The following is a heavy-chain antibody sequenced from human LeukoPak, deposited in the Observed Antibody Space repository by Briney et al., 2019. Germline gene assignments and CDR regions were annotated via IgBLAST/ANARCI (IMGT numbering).Heavy chain of an antibody. CDR2: IKQDGSEK. J-gene: IGHJ4*02. CDR3: ARDGSALSFDY. D-gene: IGHD3-16*02. CDR1: GFTFSSYG. Sequence: GRSLRLSCAASGFTFSSYGMHWVRQAPGKGLEWVANIKQDGSEKYYVDSVKGRFTISRDNVKNSLYLQMNSLRAEDTAVYYCARDGSALSFDYWGQGTLVTVSS. V-gene: IGHV3-7*01.